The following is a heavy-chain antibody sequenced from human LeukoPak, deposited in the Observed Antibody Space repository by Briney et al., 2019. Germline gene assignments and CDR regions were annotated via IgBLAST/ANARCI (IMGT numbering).Heavy chain of an antibody. CDR1: GYTFTSYD. V-gene: IGHV1-8*01. Sequence: GASVKVSCKASGYTFTSYDINWVRQATGQGLEWMGWMNPNSGNTGYAQKFQGRVTMTRNTSISTAYMELSSLRSEDTAVYYCARIRITMVRGVIITDYGMDVWGQGTTDTVSS. CDR3: ARIRITMVRGVIITDYGMDV. CDR2: MNPNSGNT. D-gene: IGHD3-10*01. J-gene: IGHJ6*02.